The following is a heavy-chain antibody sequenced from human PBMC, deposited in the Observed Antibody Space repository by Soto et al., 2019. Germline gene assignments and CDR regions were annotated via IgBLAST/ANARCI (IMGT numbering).Heavy chain of an antibody. V-gene: IGHV3-74*01. Sequence: EVQLVESGGGLLQPGGSLRLSCAGSGSTFSNDWMHWVRQAPGKGLVWVSHINSDGSSTNYAYFVKGRFTIARDNAKNTDYPHMNSLRAEDTTVYYCASDRSYSIDVWGHGTSVTVYS. J-gene: IGHJ6*02. CDR3: ASDRSYSIDV. CDR1: GSTFSNDW. CDR2: INSDGSST.